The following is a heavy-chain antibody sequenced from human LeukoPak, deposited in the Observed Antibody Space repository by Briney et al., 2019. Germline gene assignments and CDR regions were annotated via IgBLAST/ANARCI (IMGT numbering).Heavy chain of an antibody. V-gene: IGHV4-59*08. J-gene: IGHJ4*02. Sequence: SSETLSLTCTVSGGSISSYHWSWIRQPPGKGLEWIGYIYYSGSTNYNPSLKSRVTISVDTSKNQFSLKLSSVTAADTAVYYCARHQVDSSGYYLYYFDYWGQGTLVTVSS. CDR3: ARHQVDSSGYYLYYFDY. CDR2: IYYSGST. CDR1: GGSISSYH. D-gene: IGHD3-22*01.